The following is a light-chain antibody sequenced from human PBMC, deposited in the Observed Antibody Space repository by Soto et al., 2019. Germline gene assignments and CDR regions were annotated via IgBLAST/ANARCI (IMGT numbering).Light chain of an antibody. Sequence: ETVLTQSPGTLSLSPGERATLSCRASQSVSSSYLAWYQQKPGQAPRLLIYGASSRATGIPDRFSGSGSGTDFTFTISRLEPEDFAVYYCQQYGSSPRTFGQGTKVEIK. CDR1: QSVSSSY. V-gene: IGKV3-20*01. J-gene: IGKJ1*01. CDR2: GAS. CDR3: QQYGSSPRT.